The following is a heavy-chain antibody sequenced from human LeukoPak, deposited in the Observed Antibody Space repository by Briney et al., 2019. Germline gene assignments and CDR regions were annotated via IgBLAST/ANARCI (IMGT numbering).Heavy chain of an antibody. CDR3: ARDYCSSTSCYHYYYMDV. CDR2: IQTNGNT. Sequence: SETLSLTCTVSGGSISSGNYYWSWIRQPAGKGLEWIGRIQTNGNTNYNPSLESRVTISLDTSKNQFSLKLSSVTAADTAVYYCARDYCSSTSCYHYYYMDVWGKGTTVAASS. CDR1: GGSISSGNYY. D-gene: IGHD2-2*01. V-gene: IGHV4-61*02. J-gene: IGHJ6*03.